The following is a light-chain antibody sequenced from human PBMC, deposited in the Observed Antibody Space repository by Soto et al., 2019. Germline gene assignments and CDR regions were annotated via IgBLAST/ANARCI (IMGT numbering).Light chain of an antibody. CDR3: QQYGSSLLFT. CDR2: GAS. CDR1: QSVSRSY. V-gene: IGKV3-20*01. J-gene: IGKJ3*01. Sequence: EIVLTQSPGTLYLSPGERATLSCRASQSVSRSYLAWYQQKPGQAPRLLIYGASSRATGIPDRFSGSGSGTDFTLTISRLEPEDFAVYYCQQYGSSLLFTFGPGTKVDIK.